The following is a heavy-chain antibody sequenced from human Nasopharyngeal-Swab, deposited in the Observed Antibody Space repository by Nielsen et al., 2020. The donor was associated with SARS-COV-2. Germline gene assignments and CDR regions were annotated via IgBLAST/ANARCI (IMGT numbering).Heavy chain of an antibody. Sequence: SETLSLTCTVSGDSIAYSTFYWGWIRQPPGKGLEWIGHIYYNGNPYQNPSLKSRLTISVDKSKNQFSLQLSSVTAADTAVYYCVRSSSWYYFDYWAQGTQVTVSS. J-gene: IGHJ4*02. CDR2: IYYNGNP. CDR3: VRSSSWYYFDY. CDR1: GDSIAYSTFY. V-gene: IGHV4-39*01. D-gene: IGHD6-13*01.